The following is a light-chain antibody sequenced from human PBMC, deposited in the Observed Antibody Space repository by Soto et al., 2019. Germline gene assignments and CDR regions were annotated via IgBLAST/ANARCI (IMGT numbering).Light chain of an antibody. V-gene: IGKV3-20*01. CDR1: QSVSNNY. CDR3: QQYGSPGT. J-gene: IGKJ1*01. Sequence: DIVFTQSPGTLSLSPGERSTLSCRASQSVSNNYLAWCQQKPGQAPRLLIYGASNTATGIPDRFSGSGSGTDFTLTISRLEPEDFAVYYCQQYGSPGTFGQGTKVDIK. CDR2: GAS.